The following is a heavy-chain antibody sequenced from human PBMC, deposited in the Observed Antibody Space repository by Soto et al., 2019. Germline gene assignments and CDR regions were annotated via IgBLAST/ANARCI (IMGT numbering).Heavy chain of an antibody. CDR1: VFSLSIQA. V-gene: IGHV3-30-3*02. Sequence: GSLRLSCASHVFSLSIQALAWMRQAPGEGLEWVALMSPNGKNQYYADSVKGRFTISRDTSKSTLSLQMPSLRPEDTAVYYCASGAAFYYDTSRYWGQGTMVTVSS. J-gene: IGHJ4*02. CDR2: MSPNGKNQ. D-gene: IGHD3-22*01. CDR3: ASGAAFYYDTSRY.